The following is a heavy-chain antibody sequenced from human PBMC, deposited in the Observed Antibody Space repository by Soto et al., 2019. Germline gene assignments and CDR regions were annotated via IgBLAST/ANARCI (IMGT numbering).Heavy chain of an antibody. Sequence: ASVKVSCKASASTFTGYTINWVRQAPGQGLEWMGWISTFNGNTKYAGNFEGRVTMTTNTSTTTAYMELTSLTFDDTAVYFCARGTVTSGRWFGPWGQGPLVTV. J-gene: IGHJ5*02. CDR1: ASTFTGYT. D-gene: IGHD4-17*01. CDR3: ARGTVTSGRWFGP. V-gene: IGHV1-18*04. CDR2: ISTFNGNT.